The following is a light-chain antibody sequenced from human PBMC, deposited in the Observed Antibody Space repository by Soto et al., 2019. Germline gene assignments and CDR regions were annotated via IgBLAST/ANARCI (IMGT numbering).Light chain of an antibody. CDR1: SSDVGSYNL. Sequence: QSALTQPASVSGSPGQSITISSTGTSSDVGSYNLVSWYQQYPGKAPKLMIHEGSKRPSGVSNRFSGSKSGNTASLTISGLQAEDEADYYCCSYSDTSTLVFGGGTKLTVL. CDR2: EGS. J-gene: IGLJ2*01. V-gene: IGLV2-23*01. CDR3: CSYSDTSTLV.